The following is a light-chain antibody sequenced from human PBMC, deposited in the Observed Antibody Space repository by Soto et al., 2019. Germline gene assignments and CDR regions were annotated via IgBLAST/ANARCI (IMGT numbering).Light chain of an antibody. V-gene: IGLV2-14*03. CDR3: SSYRISNSLYV. CDR1: SSDVGGYNY. CDR2: EVS. J-gene: IGLJ1*01. Sequence: QSALTQPASVSGSPGQSITMSCTGTSSDVGGYNYVSWYQQHPGKAPQLMIYEVSNRPSGVSNRFSGAKSGNTSSLTISGFQAEDEADYYCSSYRISNSLYVFGTGTKLTVL.